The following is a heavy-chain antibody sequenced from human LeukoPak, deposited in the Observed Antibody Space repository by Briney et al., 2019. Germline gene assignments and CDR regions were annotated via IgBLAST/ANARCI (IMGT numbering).Heavy chain of an antibody. CDR3: ARANSWIDEPNWFDP. D-gene: IGHD1-1*01. V-gene: IGHV1-46*01. Sequence: GASVKVSCKASGYTFTTYYMHWVRQAPGQGLEWMGIINPGGGSTSYAQKFQGRVTMTRDMSTSTVYMELSSLRSEDTAVYYCARANSWIDEPNWFDPWGQGTLVTVSS. J-gene: IGHJ5*02. CDR1: GYTFTTYY. CDR2: INPGGGST.